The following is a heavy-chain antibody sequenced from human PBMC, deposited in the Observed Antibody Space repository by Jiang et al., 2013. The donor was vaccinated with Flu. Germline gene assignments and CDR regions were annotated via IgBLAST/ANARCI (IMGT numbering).Heavy chain of an antibody. Sequence: GSGLVKPSQTLSLTCTVSGGSISSGGYYWSWIRQHPGKGLEWIGYIYYSGSTYYNPSLKSRVTISVDTSKNQFSLKLSSVTAADTAVYYCARKFDILTGPPYYYYGMDAWGQGTTVTVSS. CDR1: GGSISSGGYY. CDR2: IYYSGST. CDR3: ARKFDILTGPPYYYYGMDA. J-gene: IGHJ6*02. D-gene: IGHD3-9*01. V-gene: IGHV4-31*03.